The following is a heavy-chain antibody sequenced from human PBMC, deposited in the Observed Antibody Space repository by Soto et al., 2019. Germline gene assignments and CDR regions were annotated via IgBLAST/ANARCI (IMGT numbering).Heavy chain of an antibody. CDR1: GFTFSSYS. J-gene: IGHJ5*02. CDR3: ARDRVYYDFWSGYSNWFDP. Sequence: PGGSLRLSCAASGFTFSSYSMNWVRQAPGKGLEWVSYISSSSSTIYYADSVKGRFTISRDNAKNSLYLQMNSLRAEDTAVYYCARDRVYYDFWSGYSNWFDPWGQGTLVTVSS. D-gene: IGHD3-3*01. V-gene: IGHV3-48*01. CDR2: ISSSSSTI.